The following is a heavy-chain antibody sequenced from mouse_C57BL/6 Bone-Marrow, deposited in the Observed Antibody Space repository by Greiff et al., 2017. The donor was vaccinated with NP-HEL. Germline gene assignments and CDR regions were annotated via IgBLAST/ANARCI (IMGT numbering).Heavy chain of an antibody. CDR1: GFTFNTYA. CDR2: IRSKSSDYAT. V-gene: IGHV10-3*01. D-gene: IGHD2-3*01. J-gene: IGHJ4*01. Sequence: DVMLVESGGGLVQPKGSLKLSCAASGFTFNTYAMHWVRQAPGKGLEWVARIRSKSSDYATYYADTVKDRFTISTDDSQTMLYLQMNNLKTEDTAMYYCVREGRFDDCYWLACAMDYWGQGTSVTVTS. CDR3: VREGRFDDCYWLACAMDY.